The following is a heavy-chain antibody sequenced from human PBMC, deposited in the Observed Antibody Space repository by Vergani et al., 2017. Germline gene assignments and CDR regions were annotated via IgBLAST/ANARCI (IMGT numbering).Heavy chain of an antibody. V-gene: IGHV3-7*03. CDR3: AKPREQWLVPRAPSFDY. CDR2: IKQDGSEK. J-gene: IGHJ4*02. CDR1: AFSFNNYW. Sequence: EVQLLESGGGLVQPGGSLRLSCAASAFSFNNYWMSWVRQAPGKGLEWVANIKQDGSEKYYVDSVKGRFTISRDNAKNSLYLQMNSLKAEDTAVYYCAKPREQWLVPRAPSFDYWGQGTLVTVSS. D-gene: IGHD6-19*01.